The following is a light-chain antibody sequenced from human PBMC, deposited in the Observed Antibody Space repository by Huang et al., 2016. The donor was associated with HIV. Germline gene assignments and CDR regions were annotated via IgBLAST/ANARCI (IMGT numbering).Light chain of an antibody. CDR3: QQYHGVPWT. CDR1: QGISNS. V-gene: IGKV1-NL1*01. J-gene: IGKJ1*01. Sequence: DIQMTQSPSSLSASVGDSVAITCRASQGISNSLAWYQQKPGKAPKLLLYAASKLEGGLTSRFSGSGSGAVYTLTISSLQPEDVAVYHCQQYHGVPWTFGQGTKVEVK. CDR2: AAS.